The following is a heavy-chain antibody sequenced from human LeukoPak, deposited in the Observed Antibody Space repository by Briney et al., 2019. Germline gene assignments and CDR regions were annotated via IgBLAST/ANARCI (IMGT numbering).Heavy chain of an antibody. J-gene: IGHJ4*02. D-gene: IGHD1-26*01. CDR3: VLSGSFVDLDY. V-gene: IGHV4-39*01. Sequence: SETLSLTCTVSGGSISCSSYYWGWIRQPPGKGLEWIGSIYYSGSTYYNPSLKSRVTISVDTSKNQFSLKLSSVTAADTAVYYCVLSGSFVDLDYWGQGTLVTVSS. CDR2: IYYSGST. CDR1: GGSISCSSYY.